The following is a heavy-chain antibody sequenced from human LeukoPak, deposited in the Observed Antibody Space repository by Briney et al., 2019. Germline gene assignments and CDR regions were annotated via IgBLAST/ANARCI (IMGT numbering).Heavy chain of an antibody. J-gene: IGHJ4*02. CDR3: AREARFDY. CDR2: IWYDGSNK. V-gene: IGHV3-33*01. Sequence: GGSLRLSCAASGFTFSSYEMNWVRQAPGKGLEWVAVIWYDGSNKYYADSVKGRFTISRDNSKNTLYLQMNSLRAEDTAVYYCAREARFDYWGQGTLVTVSS. CDR1: GFTFSSYE.